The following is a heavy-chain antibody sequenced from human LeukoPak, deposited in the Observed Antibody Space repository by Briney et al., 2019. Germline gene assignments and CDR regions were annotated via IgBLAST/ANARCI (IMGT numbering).Heavy chain of an antibody. V-gene: IGHV3-23*01. CDR3: AKAPPYSSGWPPDY. CDR2: ISGSGGST. D-gene: IGHD6-19*01. J-gene: IGHJ4*02. Sequence: PGGSLRLSGAASGFTFSSYAMSWVRQAPGKGLEWVSAISGSGGSTYYADSVKGRFTITRDNSKNTLHLQMNSLRAEDTAVYYCAKAPPYSSGWPPDYWGQGTLVTVSS. CDR1: GFTFSSYA.